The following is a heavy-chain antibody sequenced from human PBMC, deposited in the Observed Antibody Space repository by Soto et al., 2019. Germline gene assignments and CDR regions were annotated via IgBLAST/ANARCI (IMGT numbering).Heavy chain of an antibody. CDR3: AKDFLQDWGQDYYYGMDV. CDR1: GGSFSGYY. J-gene: IGHJ6*02. D-gene: IGHD7-27*01. V-gene: IGHV4-34*01. Sequence: PSETLSLTCAVHGGSFSGYYWDWIRQPPGKGLEWIGEVNHGGTSNYNPSLKSRAIISIDTSKNHFSLKLTSVTAEDTAVFYCAKDFLQDWGQDYYYGMDVWGQGTTVTVSS. CDR2: VNHGGTS.